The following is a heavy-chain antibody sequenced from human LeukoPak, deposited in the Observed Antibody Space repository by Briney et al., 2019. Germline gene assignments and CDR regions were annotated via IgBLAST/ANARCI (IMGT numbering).Heavy chain of an antibody. V-gene: IGHV3-21*01. CDR1: GFTFSDYA. D-gene: IGHD5-18*01. J-gene: IGHJ4*02. CDR2: ISSSSSYI. Sequence: GGSLRLSCAVSGFTFSDYAMSWVRQAPGKGLEWVSSISSSSSYIYYADSVKGRFTISRDNAKNSLYLQMNSLRAEDTAVYYCARVGYSYGSHFDYWGQGTLVTVSS. CDR3: ARVGYSYGSHFDY.